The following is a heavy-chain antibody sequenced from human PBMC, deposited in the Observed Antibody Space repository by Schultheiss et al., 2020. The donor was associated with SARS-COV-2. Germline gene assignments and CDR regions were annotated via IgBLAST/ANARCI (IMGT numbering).Heavy chain of an antibody. Sequence: SETLSLTCAVYGGSFSGYSWSWIRQPPGKGLEWIGEINHSGSTNYNPSLKSRVTISVDTSKNQFSLKLSSVTAADTAVYYCAREVVILTGYYSYYYYGMDVWGQGTTVTVSS. J-gene: IGHJ6*02. CDR3: AREVVILTGYYSYYYYGMDV. CDR2: INHSGST. CDR1: GGSFSGYS. D-gene: IGHD3-9*01. V-gene: IGHV4-34*01.